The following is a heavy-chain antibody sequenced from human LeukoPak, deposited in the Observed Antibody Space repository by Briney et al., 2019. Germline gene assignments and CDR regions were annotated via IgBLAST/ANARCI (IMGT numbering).Heavy chain of an antibody. D-gene: IGHD3-16*01. Sequence: GSLRLSCAASGFTFSSYWMIWVRQAPGKGPEWVANIKQDGSEKSYVDSVKGRFTISRDNAKSSLYLQINSLRAEDTAVYYCARSRYGDYWGQGTLVTVSS. V-gene: IGHV3-7*01. CDR1: GFTFSSYW. J-gene: IGHJ4*02. CDR3: ARSRYGDY. CDR2: IKQDGSEK.